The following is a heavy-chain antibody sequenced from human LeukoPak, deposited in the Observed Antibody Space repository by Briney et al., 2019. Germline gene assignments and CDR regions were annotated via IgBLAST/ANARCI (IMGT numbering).Heavy chain of an antibody. Sequence: PGGSLRLSCAASGFTFDDYAMHWVRQAPGKGLEWVSGISWNSGSIVYADSVKGRFTISRDNAKNSLYLQMNSLRAEDTALYYCAKDAYSSSSSCFDYWGRGTLVTVSS. CDR3: AKDAYSSSSSCFDY. J-gene: IGHJ4*02. CDR1: GFTFDDYA. CDR2: ISWNSGSI. D-gene: IGHD6-6*01. V-gene: IGHV3-9*01.